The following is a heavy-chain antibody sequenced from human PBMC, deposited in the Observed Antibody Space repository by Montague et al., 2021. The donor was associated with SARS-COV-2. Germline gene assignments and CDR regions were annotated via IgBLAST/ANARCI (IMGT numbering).Heavy chain of an antibody. V-gene: IGHV4-34*01. D-gene: IGHD3-10*01. J-gene: IGHJ6*03. Sequence: SETLSLTCAVHGGSFSTYSWNWIRQPPGKGLEWIGEIHHGGSTNXNPSLKSRVTISADTSKNHCSLKLTSVAAADTAVYYCARLGDGVVPSPILGVGPYYSYCYMDVWGKGTTVTVSS. CDR1: GGSFSTYS. CDR2: IHHGGST. CDR3: ARLGDGVVPSPILGVGPYYSYCYMDV.